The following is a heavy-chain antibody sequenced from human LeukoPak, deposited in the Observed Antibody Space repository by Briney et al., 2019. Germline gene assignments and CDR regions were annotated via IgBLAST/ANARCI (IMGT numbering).Heavy chain of an antibody. CDR3: ARHLHWSFDY. CDR2: IKQDGSEE. J-gene: IGHJ4*02. D-gene: IGHD2-8*02. V-gene: IGHV3-7*01. Sequence: GGSLRLSCAPSGFMFSTYWMTWVRRAPGKGLEWVANIKQDGSEEYYVDSVRGRFTISRDSAKNSLYLQMNSLRAGDTAMYYCARHLHWSFDYWGQGALVTVSS. CDR1: GFMFSTYW.